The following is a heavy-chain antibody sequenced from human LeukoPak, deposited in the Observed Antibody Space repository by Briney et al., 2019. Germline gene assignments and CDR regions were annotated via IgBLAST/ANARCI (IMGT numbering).Heavy chain of an antibody. J-gene: IGHJ5*02. CDR3: ARDIDCSSTSCYAGFYWFDP. V-gene: IGHV3-74*01. CDR1: GFTFSSYW. CDR2: INTDGSST. D-gene: IGHD2-2*01. Sequence: GGSLRLSCAASGFTFSSYWMHWVRQAPGKGLVWVSRINTDGSSTSYADSVKGRFTISRDNAKNTLYLQMNSLRAEDTAVYCCARDIDCSSTSCYAGFYWFDPWGQGTLVTVSS.